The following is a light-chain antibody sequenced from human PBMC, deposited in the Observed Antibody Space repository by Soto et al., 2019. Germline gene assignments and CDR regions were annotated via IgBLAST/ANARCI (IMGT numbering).Light chain of an antibody. V-gene: IGKV1-5*03. J-gene: IGKJ4*01. CDR3: QQYNTYPLT. CDR1: QSISPW. CDR2: KAS. Sequence: DIQMTQSPSTLSASVGDSVTITCRASQSISPWLAWYQQKPGKAPTLLIYKASSLEGGVPSRFSGSGSGTDINITISSLQPDDFASYYCQQYNTYPLTFGGGTTVEIK.